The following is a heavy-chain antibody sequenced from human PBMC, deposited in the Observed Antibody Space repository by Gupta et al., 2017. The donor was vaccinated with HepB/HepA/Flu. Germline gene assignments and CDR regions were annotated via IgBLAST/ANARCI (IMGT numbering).Heavy chain of an antibody. J-gene: IGHJ3*02. Sequence: QVQLVQSGAEVKKPGASVKVSCKASGYTFTGYYMHWVRQAPGQGLEWMGWINPNSGGTNYAQKFQGWVTMTRDTSISTAYMELSRLRSDDTAVYYCARGGEYSYYYGSGSPFDIWGQGTMVTVSS. D-gene: IGHD3-10*01. CDR1: GYTFTGYY. CDR3: ARGGEYSYYYGSGSPFDI. CDR2: INPNSGGT. V-gene: IGHV1-2*04.